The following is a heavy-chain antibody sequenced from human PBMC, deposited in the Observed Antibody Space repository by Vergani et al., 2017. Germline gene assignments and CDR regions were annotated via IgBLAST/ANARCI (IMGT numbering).Heavy chain of an antibody. CDR1: GYIFSNFW. D-gene: IGHD3-10*01. Sequence: EKQLVQSGSETKKPGESLKISCQAFGYIFSNFWIGWVRQRPGSGLDWMGIIYPGDSEVKSNPTFRGQVIFSVDTSVNTAYLKWRSLQASDTATYFCASGGHGSENGGALQLWGQGTNITVSS. CDR3: ASGGHGSENGGALQL. V-gene: IGHV5-51*01. J-gene: IGHJ3*01. CDR2: IYPGDSEV.